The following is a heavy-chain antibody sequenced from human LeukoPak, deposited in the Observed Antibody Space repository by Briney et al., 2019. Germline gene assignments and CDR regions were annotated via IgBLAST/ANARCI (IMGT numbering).Heavy chain of an antibody. Sequence: GASVKVSCKASGYAFTSYGLNWVRQAPGQGLEYVGWVDTVNGEAGYAQEFQGRVTMTRDTSTSTAYMELSSLRFEDTAMYYCARMDRVDTNPVANWFDPWGQGTLVTVSS. CDR2: VDTVNGEA. CDR3: ARMDRVDTNPVANWFDP. D-gene: IGHD2-8*01. V-gene: IGHV1-8*01. J-gene: IGHJ5*02. CDR1: GYAFTSYG.